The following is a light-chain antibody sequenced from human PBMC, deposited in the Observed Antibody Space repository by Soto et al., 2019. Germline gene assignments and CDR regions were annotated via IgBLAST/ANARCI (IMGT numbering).Light chain of an antibody. CDR1: TSNIGSNT. CDR3: ATWDDSRNGYV. Sequence: QAVVTKPPSASGTPGQRVTISASGSTSNIGSNTVSWYQQLPGTAPRLLIYDNDERPSGVPDRFSGSKSATSASLAISGRQPEDEGDYYCATWDDSRNGYVFGPGTKVTVL. V-gene: IGLV1-44*01. J-gene: IGLJ1*01. CDR2: DND.